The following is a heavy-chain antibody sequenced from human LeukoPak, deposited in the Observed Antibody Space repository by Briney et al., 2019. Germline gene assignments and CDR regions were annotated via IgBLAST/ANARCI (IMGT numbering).Heavy chain of an antibody. J-gene: IGHJ3*02. Sequence: SETLSLTCTVSGGSVSSGSYYWSWIRQPPGKGLEWIGYIYYSGSTNYNPSLKSRVTISVDTSKNQFSLKLSSVTAADTAVYYCATGRITIFGVVIGRYDALDIWGQGTMVTVSS. V-gene: IGHV4-61*01. CDR1: GGSVSSGSYY. CDR3: ATGRITIFGVVIGRYDALDI. D-gene: IGHD3-3*01. CDR2: IYYSGST.